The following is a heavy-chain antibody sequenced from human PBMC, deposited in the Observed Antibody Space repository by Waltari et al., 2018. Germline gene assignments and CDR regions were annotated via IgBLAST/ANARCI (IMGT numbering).Heavy chain of an antibody. CDR3: ASQTGRQPGRYRAFDI. CDR1: GGTFSSYA. D-gene: IGHD2-15*01. V-gene: IGHV1-69*01. CDR2: SIPIFGTA. J-gene: IGHJ3*02. Sequence: QVQLVQSGAEVKKPGSSVKVSCKASGGTFSSYAISWVRQAPGQGLEGMGGSIPIFGTANYAQKFQGRVTITADESTSTAYMELSSRRSEDTAVYYCASQTGRQPGRYRAFDIWGQGTMVTVSS.